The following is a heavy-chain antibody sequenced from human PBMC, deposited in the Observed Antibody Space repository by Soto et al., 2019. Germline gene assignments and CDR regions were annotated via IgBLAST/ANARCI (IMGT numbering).Heavy chain of an antibody. CDR3: ARVRQIQPENWFDP. J-gene: IGHJ5*02. Sequence: ASVKVSCKASGYTFTSYGISWVRQAPGQGLEWMGWISAYNGNTNYAQKLQGRVTMTTDTSTSSAYMELRSLRSDDTAVYYCARVRQIQPENWFDPWGQGTLVTVSS. V-gene: IGHV1-18*01. CDR1: GYTFTSYG. CDR2: ISAYNGNT.